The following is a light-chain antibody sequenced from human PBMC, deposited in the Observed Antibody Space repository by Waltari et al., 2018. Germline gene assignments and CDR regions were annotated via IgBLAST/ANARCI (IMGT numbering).Light chain of an antibody. Sequence: SALTQSASVTASPGPSITFSCTGSSSDVGGYDFVAWYQQHPGKATHLLIYEADKRPSGVSSRFSSSKSGNAGSLTISGLQTEDEAHYFCSSYTYGRPWVFGGGTLLTVL. CDR1: SSDVGGYDF. J-gene: IGLJ3*02. V-gene: IGLV2-14*03. CDR2: EAD. CDR3: SSYTYGRPWV.